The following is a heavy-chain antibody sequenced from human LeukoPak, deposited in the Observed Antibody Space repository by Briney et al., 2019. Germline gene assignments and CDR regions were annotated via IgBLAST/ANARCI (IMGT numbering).Heavy chain of an antibody. D-gene: IGHD2-15*01. J-gene: IGHJ4*02. Sequence: GGSLRLSCAASGFTFSSYGMHWVRQAPGKGLEWVAVISYDGSNKYYADSVKGRFTISRDNSKNTLYLQMNSLRAEDTAVYYCAKDGKGGGYCSGGSCLFDYWGQGTLVTVSS. CDR3: AKDGKGGGYCSGGSCLFDY. CDR1: GFTFSSYG. CDR2: ISYDGSNK. V-gene: IGHV3-30*18.